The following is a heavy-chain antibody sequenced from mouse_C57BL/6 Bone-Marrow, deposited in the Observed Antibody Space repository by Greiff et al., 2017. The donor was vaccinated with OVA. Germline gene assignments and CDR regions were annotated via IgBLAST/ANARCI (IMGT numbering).Heavy chain of an antibody. CDR2: IYPGSGNT. D-gene: IGHD3-2*02. CDR1: GYTFTDYY. Sequence: VQLQQSGAELVRPGASVKLSCKASGYTFTDYYINWVKQRPGQGLEWIARIYPGSGNTYYNEKFKGKATLTAAKSSSTAYMQLSSLTSEDSAVYFCARLDSSGPFDYWGQGTTLTVSS. CDR3: ARLDSSGPFDY. V-gene: IGHV1-76*01. J-gene: IGHJ2*01.